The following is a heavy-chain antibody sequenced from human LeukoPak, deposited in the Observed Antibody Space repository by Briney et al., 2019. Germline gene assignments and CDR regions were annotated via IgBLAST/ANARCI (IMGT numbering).Heavy chain of an antibody. Sequence: ASVKVSCKASGYTFTGYYIHWVRQAPGQGLEWMGWINPNSGGTNYAQKFQGRVTMTRDTSISTAYMELSRLRSDDTAVYSCATVGAVAGTGWGDLDYWGQGTLVTVSS. CDR3: ATVGAVAGTGWGDLDY. CDR2: INPNSGGT. D-gene: IGHD6-19*01. J-gene: IGHJ4*02. V-gene: IGHV1-2*02. CDR1: GYTFTGYY.